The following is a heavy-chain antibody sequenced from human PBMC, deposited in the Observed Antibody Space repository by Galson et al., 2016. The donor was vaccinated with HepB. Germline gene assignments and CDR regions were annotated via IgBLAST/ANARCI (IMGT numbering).Heavy chain of an antibody. D-gene: IGHD6-13*01. Sequence: RLSCAASGFTFSTFWXTWVRQAPGKGLEWVANIKQDGSGKYYVDSVKGRFTISRDNAKNSVYLQMNSLRGDDXAVYYCMGYSDAWYSGFWGQGTLVTVSS. J-gene: IGHJ4*02. CDR2: IKQDGSGK. V-gene: IGHV3-7*03. CDR3: MGYSDAWYSGF. CDR1: GFTFSTFW.